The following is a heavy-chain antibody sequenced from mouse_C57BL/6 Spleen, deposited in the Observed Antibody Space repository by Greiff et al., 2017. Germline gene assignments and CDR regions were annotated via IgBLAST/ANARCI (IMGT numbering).Heavy chain of an antibody. J-gene: IGHJ2*01. V-gene: IGHV1-39*01. Sequence: EVQGVESGPELVKPGASVKISCKASGYSFTDYNMNWVKQSHGKSLEWIGVINPNYGTTSYNQKFKGKATLTVDQSSSTAYMQLNSLTSEDSAVYYCAREDTSWGYFDYWGQGTTLTVSS. D-gene: IGHD1-2*01. CDR1: GYSFTDYN. CDR3: AREDTSWGYFDY. CDR2: INPNYGTT.